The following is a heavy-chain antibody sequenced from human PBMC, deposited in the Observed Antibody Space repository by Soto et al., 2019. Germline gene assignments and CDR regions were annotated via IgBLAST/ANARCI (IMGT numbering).Heavy chain of an antibody. J-gene: IGHJ6*01. CDR1: GGSISSGGYY. CDR3: ARVWGLNSWNYGLGEGSGMAV. CDR2: IYYSGST. Sequence: PSETLSLTCTVSGGSISSGGYYWSWIRQHPGKGLEWIGYIYYSGSTYYNPSLKSRVTISVDTSKNQFSLKLSSVTAADTAVYYCARVWGLNSWNYGLGEGSGMAVWGQGTTVTVSS. D-gene: IGHD1-7*01. V-gene: IGHV4-31*03.